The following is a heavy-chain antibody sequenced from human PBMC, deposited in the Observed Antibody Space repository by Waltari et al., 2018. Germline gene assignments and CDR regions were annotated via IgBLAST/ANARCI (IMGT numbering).Heavy chain of an antibody. J-gene: IGHJ4*02. CDR2: IHYTGDT. CDR1: GYSITSAYW. D-gene: IGHD1-26*01. Sequence: QVQLQESGPGLVKPSETLSLTCGVSGYSITSAYWWAWFRQPPGKGLEWIASIHYTGDTQYSPSLKSRVTISADKSKNEVSLRLTSVTAADTAVYYCAGHEWGPPGFWGQGTLVTVSS. CDR3: AGHEWGPPGF. V-gene: IGHV4-38-2*01.